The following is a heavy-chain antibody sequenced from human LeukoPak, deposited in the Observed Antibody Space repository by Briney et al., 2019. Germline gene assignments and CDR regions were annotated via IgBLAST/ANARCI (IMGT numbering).Heavy chain of an antibody. CDR1: GYSISSGYY. V-gene: IGHV4-38-2*02. D-gene: IGHD3-10*01. J-gene: IGHJ4*02. CDR3: ARAGDGGANYYGSGSYFFDY. CDR2: IYHSGST. Sequence: KPSETLSLTCTVSGYSISSGYYWGWIRPPPGKGLEWIGSIYHSGSTYYNPSLKSRVTISVDTSKNQFSLKLSSVTAADTAVYYCARAGDGGANYYGSGSYFFDYWGQGTLVTVSS.